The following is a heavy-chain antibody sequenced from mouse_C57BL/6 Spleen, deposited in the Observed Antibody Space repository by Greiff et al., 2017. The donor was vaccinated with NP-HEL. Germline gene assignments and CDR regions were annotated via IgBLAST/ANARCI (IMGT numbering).Heavy chain of an antibody. D-gene: IGHD3-2*02. CDR2: IYPGSGNT. J-gene: IGHJ4*01. CDR3: ATSCSGAYAMDY. V-gene: IGHV1-76*01. Sequence: QVQLKQSGAELVRPGASVKLSCKASGYTFTDYYINWVKQRPGQGLEWIARIYPGSGNTYYNEKFKGKATLTAEKSSSTAYMQLSSLTSEDSAVYFCATSCSGAYAMDYWGQGTSVTVSS. CDR1: GYTFTDYY.